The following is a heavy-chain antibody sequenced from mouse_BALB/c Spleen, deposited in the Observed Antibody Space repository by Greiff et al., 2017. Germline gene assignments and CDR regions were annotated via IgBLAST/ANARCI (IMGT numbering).Heavy chain of an antibody. V-gene: IGHV5-17*02. CDR1: GFTFSSFG. CDR2: ISSGSSTI. Sequence: EVMLVESGGGSVQPGGSLKLSCAASGFTFSSFGMHWVCQAPEKGLEWVAYISSGSSTIYYADTVKGRFTISRDNPKNTLFLQMTSLRSEDTAMYYCARDGNYFYAMDYWGQGTSVTVSS. D-gene: IGHD2-1*01. J-gene: IGHJ4*01. CDR3: ARDGNYFYAMDY.